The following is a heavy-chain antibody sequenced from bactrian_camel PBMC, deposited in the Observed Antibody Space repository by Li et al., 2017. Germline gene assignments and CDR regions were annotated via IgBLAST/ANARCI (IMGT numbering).Heavy chain of an antibody. CDR1: GFTVSSYW. D-gene: IGHD8*01. V-gene: IGHV3S1*01. CDR2: IPSGGSTP. CDR3: AADLLLMRPLEASEYQY. Sequence: HVQLVESGGGSVQAGGSLTLSCAASGFTVSSYWMSWVRQAPGKGLEWVSTIPSGGSTPSYADSVKGRFSGSRDNVKNTMYLQMKDLEPEDTAMYYCAADLLLMRPLEASEYQYWGQGTQVTVS. J-gene: IGHJ4*01.